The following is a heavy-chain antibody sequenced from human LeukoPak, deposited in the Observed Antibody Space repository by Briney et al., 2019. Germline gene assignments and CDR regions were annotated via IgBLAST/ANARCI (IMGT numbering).Heavy chain of an antibody. CDR2: ISSSSSYI. V-gene: IGHV3-21*01. J-gene: IGHJ1*01. CDR3: ARAATPGAEDFQH. Sequence: GGSLRLSCAASEFTFSSYSMNWVRQAPGKGLEWVSSISSSSSYIYYADSVKGRFTISRDNAKNSLYLQMNSLRAEDTAVYYCARAATPGAEDFQHWGQGTLVTVSS. CDR1: EFTFSSYS.